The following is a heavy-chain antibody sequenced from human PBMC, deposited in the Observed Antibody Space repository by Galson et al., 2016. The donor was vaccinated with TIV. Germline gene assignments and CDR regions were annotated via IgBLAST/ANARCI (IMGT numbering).Heavy chain of an antibody. D-gene: IGHD4-17*01. CDR3: ARDPRVYGDYLLAYFDY. CDR2: TSFDGSYT. J-gene: IGHJ4*02. Sequence: SLRLSCAASGFTFSDYGIHWVRQAPGKGLEWVAVTSFDGSYTNFADSVKGRFIISRDNSKSTVSLHMNNLRVEDTAVYYCARDPRVYGDYLLAYFDYWGRGTLVTVSS. CDR1: GFTFSDYG. V-gene: IGHV3-30*03.